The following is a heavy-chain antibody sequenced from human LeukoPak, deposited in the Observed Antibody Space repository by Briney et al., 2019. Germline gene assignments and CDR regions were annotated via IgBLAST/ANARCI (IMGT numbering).Heavy chain of an antibody. CDR1: GGSISSYY. V-gene: IGHV4-4*07. CDR2: IYTSGST. J-gene: IGHJ3*02. Sequence: SETLSLTCTVSGGSISSYYWSWIRQPAGKGLEWIGRIYTSGSTNYNPSLKSRVTMSVDTSKNQFSLKLSSVTAADTAVYYCARDNVVGATHDAFDIWGQGTMVTVSS. D-gene: IGHD1-26*01. CDR3: ARDNVVGATHDAFDI.